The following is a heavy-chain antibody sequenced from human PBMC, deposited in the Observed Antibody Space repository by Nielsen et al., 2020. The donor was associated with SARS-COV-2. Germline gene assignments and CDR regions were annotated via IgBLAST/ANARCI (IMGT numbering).Heavy chain of an antibody. D-gene: IGHD5-24*01. CDR2: INSDGSST. J-gene: IGHJ4*02. Sequence: GESLKISCAASGFTFSSYWMHWVRQAPGKGLVWVSRINSDGSSTSYADSVKGRFTISRDNAKNSLYLQMNSLRAEDTAVYYCARVVMATVNFDYWGQGTLVTVSS. V-gene: IGHV3-74*01. CDR1: GFTFSSYW. CDR3: ARVVMATVNFDY.